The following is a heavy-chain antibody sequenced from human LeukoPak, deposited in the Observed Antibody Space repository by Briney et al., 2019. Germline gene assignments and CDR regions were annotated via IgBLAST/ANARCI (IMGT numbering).Heavy chain of an antibody. Sequence: PGGSLRLSCAASGFIFSSYGMHWIRQAPGKGREWVAVISYEGSDKWYADSVKGRFTVSRDNSKNTLSLQMNSLRDEDTAVYYCAKGSGYCTGGSCWRLWGQGTPVTVSS. CDR3: AKGSGYCTGGSCWRL. V-gene: IGHV3-30*18. CDR1: GFIFSSYG. J-gene: IGHJ1*01. CDR2: ISYEGSDK. D-gene: IGHD2-15*01.